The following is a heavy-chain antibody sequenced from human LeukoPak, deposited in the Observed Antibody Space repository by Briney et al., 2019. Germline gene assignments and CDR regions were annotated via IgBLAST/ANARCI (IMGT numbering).Heavy chain of an antibody. CDR1: VLTFSSYS. CDR2: ISSSSSYI. CDR3: AELGITMIGGV. V-gene: IGHV3-21*01. D-gene: IGHD3-10*02. J-gene: IGHJ6*04. Sequence: PGGSLRLSCAASVLTFSSYSMHWVRQAPGKGLEWVSCISSSSSYIYYADSVKGRFTISRDNAKNSLYLQMNSLRAEDTAVYYCAELGITMIGGVWGKGTTVTISS.